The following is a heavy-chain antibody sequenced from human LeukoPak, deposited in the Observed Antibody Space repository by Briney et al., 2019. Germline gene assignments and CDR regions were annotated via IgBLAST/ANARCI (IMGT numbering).Heavy chain of an antibody. CDR2: ISNDGSKK. CDR1: RFTFRSYA. D-gene: IGHD1-26*01. J-gene: IGHJ4*02. V-gene: IGHV3-30-3*02. Sequence: GRSLRLSCAASRFTFRSYAMHWVRQAPGKGLEWVAIISNDGSKKYYADSVKGRFTISRDKSKNTLFLQMNSLRAEDTAIYYCAKNGDRRVGPTASFDYWGQGTLVSVSS. CDR3: AKNGDRRVGPTASFDY.